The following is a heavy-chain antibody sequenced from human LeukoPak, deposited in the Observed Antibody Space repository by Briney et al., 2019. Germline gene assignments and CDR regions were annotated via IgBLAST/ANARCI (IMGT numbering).Heavy chain of an antibody. Sequence: GGSLRLSCAASGFTFSSYGMHWVRQAPGKGLEWVAVISYDGSNKYYADSVKGRFTISRDNSKNTLYLQMNSLRAEDTAVYFCARPRLLFGSGPILVWGQGTLVTVSS. V-gene: IGHV3-30*03. D-gene: IGHD3-10*01. CDR3: ARPRLLFGSGPILV. CDR1: GFTFSSYG. CDR2: ISYDGSNK. J-gene: IGHJ4*02.